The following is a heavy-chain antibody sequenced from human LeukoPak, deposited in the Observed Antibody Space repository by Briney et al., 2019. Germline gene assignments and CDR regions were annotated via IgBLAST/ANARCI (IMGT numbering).Heavy chain of an antibody. CDR3: ARRRYCSSTSCYPFDY. CDR1: GYTFTGYY. V-gene: IGHV1-2*02. Sequence: AXVKVSCKDSGYTFTGYYMHWVRQAPGEGLEWMGWINANSGGTNYAQKFQGRVTMTRDTSISTAYMELSRLRSDDTAVYYCARRRYCSSTSCYPFDYWGQGTLVTVSS. J-gene: IGHJ4*02. CDR2: INANSGGT. D-gene: IGHD2-2*01.